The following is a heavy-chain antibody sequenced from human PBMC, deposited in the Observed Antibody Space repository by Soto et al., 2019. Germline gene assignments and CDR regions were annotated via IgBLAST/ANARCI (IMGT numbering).Heavy chain of an antibody. J-gene: IGHJ3*02. CDR3: AGEGVVVPAATDAFDI. D-gene: IGHD2-2*01. CDR1: GFTFSSYA. CDR2: ISSNGGST. Sequence: VQLVESGGGLVQPGGSLRLSCAASGFTFSSYAMHWVRQAPGKGLEYVSAISSNGGSTYYANSVKGRFTISRDNSKNTLYLQMGSLRAEDMAVYYCAGEGVVVPAATDAFDIWGQGTMVTVSS. V-gene: IGHV3-64*01.